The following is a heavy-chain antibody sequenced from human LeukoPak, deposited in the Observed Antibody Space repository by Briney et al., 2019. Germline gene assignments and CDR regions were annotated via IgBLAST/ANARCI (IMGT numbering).Heavy chain of an antibody. CDR1: GFIFSTYA. J-gene: IGHJ4*02. CDR3: ARDIPLGGGDNWNDRY. V-gene: IGHV3-66*01. Sequence: GGSLRLSCAASGFIFSTYAMSWVRQAPGKGLEWVSVIYSGGSTYYADSVKGRFTISRDNSKNTLYLQMNSLRAEDTAVYYCARDIPLGGGDNWNDRYWGQGTLVTVSS. CDR2: IYSGGST. D-gene: IGHD1-20*01.